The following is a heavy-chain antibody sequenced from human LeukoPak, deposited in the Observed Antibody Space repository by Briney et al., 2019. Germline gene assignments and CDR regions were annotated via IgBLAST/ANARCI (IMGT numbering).Heavy chain of an antibody. CDR3: ARESIAVADH. D-gene: IGHD6-19*01. CDR2: ISSGSGTI. CDR1: GFTFSSYS. Sequence: GGSLRLSCAASGFTFSSYSMNWVRQAPGKGLEWVSYISSGSGTIYYADSVKGRFTISRDNAKNSLYLQMNSLRDEDTAMYYCARESIAVADHWGQGTLVTVSS. V-gene: IGHV3-48*02. J-gene: IGHJ4*02.